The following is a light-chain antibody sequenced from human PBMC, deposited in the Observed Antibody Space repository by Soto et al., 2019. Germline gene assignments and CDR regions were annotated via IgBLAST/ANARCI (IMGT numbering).Light chain of an antibody. CDR3: EAWDDSLIGVL. CDR2: RTN. CDR1: SSNIGSNI. V-gene: IGLV1-44*01. J-gene: IGLJ2*01. Sequence: QSVLTQPPSASGTPGQRVSITCSGSSSNIGSNIVNWYQQLPGRAPKLLIYRTNQRPSGVPDRFSASKSGTSASLAISGLQSEDEAAYYCEAWDDSLIGVLFGGGTQLTVL.